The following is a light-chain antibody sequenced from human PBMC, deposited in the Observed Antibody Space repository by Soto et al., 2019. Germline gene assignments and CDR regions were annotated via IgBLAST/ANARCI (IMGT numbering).Light chain of an antibody. V-gene: IGKV2-30*01. CDR3: MQGSAT. Sequence: DVVMTQSPLSLPVTLGQPASISCRSSQSLEYSDGNTYLNWFQQRPGQSPRRLIYKVSNRDSGVPDRFSGSGSGTDFTLKISRVEAEDVGVYYCMQGSATFGGGTKVEIK. J-gene: IGKJ4*01. CDR2: KVS. CDR1: QSLEYSDGNTY.